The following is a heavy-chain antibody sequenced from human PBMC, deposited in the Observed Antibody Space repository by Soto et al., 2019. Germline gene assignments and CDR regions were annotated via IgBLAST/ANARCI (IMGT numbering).Heavy chain of an antibody. D-gene: IGHD6-19*01. CDR3: ARAVAGTSAYYYHFYYMDV. V-gene: IGHV3-11*01. Sequence: QVQLVESGGGLVKPGGSLRLSSAASGFTFSDYYMSWIRQAPGKGQEWVSYISSSGSTIYSADTVKGRFTISRENAKNSLYLQMNSLRAEDTAVYYCARAVAGTSAYYYHFYYMDVWGKGTTVTVSS. J-gene: IGHJ6*03. CDR2: ISSSGSTI. CDR1: GFTFSDYY.